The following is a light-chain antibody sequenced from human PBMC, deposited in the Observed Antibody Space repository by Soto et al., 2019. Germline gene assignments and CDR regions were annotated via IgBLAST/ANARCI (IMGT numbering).Light chain of an antibody. CDR2: HAS. CDR1: QAISSL. CDR3: QQFQSYPRA. J-gene: IGKJ1*01. Sequence: DIPLTQSPSFLSASEGDRVTIACRARQAISSLLAWYQQRPGKAPKLLISHASALQSGVPSRFSGSGSGTRYTLTISSLQPEDFGTYYCQQFQSYPRAFGQGTNVEIK. V-gene: IGKV1-9*01.